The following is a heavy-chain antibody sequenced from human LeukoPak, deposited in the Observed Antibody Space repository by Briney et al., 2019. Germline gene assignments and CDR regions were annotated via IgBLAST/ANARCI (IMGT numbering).Heavy chain of an antibody. CDR3: ARFYCSGGSCYSYYYGMDV. CDR1: GGTFSSYA. V-gene: IGHV1-69*13. D-gene: IGHD2-15*01. CDR2: IFPIFGTA. J-gene: IGHJ6*02. Sequence: SVKVSCKASGGTFSSYAISWVRQAPGQGLEWMGGIFPIFGTANYAQKFQGRVTITADESTSTAYMGLSSLRSEDTAVYYCARFYCSGGSCYSYYYGMDVWGQGTTVTVSS.